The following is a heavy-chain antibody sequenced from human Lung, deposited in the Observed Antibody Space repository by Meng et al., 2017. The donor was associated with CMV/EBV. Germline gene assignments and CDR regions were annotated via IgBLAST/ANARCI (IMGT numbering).Heavy chain of an antibody. J-gene: IGHJ6*02. CDR2: INRNSGGT. CDR3: ARARGDGDRDYDFWSGYYYYYYYGMHV. CDR1: GYTFTGYY. Sequence: SXXVSXXASGYTFTGYYINWVRQAPGQGLEWMGWINRNSGGTNYAQKFQGRVTMTRYTSTTTAYMELSRLRSDDTAVYYCARARGDGDRDYDFWSGYYYYYYYGMHVWXQGTXVTVAS. D-gene: IGHD3-3*01. V-gene: IGHV1-2*02.